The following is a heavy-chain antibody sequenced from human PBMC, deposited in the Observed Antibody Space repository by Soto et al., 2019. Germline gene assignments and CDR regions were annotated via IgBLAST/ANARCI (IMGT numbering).Heavy chain of an antibody. V-gene: IGHV4-34*01. CDR3: ARGSEYCSSTSCYTREFWFDA. J-gene: IGHJ5*02. CDR2: INHSGST. Sequence: SETLSLTCAVYGGSFSGYYWSWIRQPPGKGLEWIGEINHSGSTNYNPSLKSRVTISVDTSKNQFSLKLSSVTAADTAVYYCARGSEYCSSTSCYTREFWFDAWGQGTLVTVSS. D-gene: IGHD2-2*02. CDR1: GGSFSGYY.